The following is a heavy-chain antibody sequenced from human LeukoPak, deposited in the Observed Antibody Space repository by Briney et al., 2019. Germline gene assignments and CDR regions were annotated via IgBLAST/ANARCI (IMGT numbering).Heavy chain of an antibody. CDR1: GYTFTSYD. CDR2: ISAYNGNT. V-gene: IGHV1-18*01. Sequence: GASVKVSCKASGYTFTSYDINWVRQATGQGLEWMGWISAYNGNTNYAQKLQGRVTMTTDTSTSTAYMELRSLRSDDTAVYYCARGRDIVVVPAAIASYYYYYGMDVWGQGTTVTVSS. J-gene: IGHJ6*02. D-gene: IGHD2-2*02. CDR3: ARGRDIVVVPAAIASYYYYYGMDV.